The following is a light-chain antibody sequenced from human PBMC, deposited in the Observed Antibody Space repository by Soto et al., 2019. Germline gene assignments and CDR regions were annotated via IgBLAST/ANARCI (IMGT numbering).Light chain of an antibody. J-gene: IGKJ5*01. CDR1: QSVSSN. V-gene: IGKV3-20*01. Sequence: EIVITQSPASLCVSPGGRVTLSCRASQSVSSNLAWYQQKVGQAPRLLIYGASTRATGIPARFSGSGSGTDFTLTISRLEPEDFAVYYCQQYGSSPPITFGQGTRLEIK. CDR3: QQYGSSPPIT. CDR2: GAS.